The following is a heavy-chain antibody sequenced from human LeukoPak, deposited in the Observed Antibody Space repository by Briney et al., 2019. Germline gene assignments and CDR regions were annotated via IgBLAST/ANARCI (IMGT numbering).Heavy chain of an antibody. CDR1: GGSINSYY. V-gene: IGHV4-59*01. Sequence: SETLSLTCTVSGGSINSYYWSWIRQPPGKGLEWIGYIYYSGSTNYNPSLKSRVTISVDTSKNQFSLKLSSVTAADTAVYYCASSEYSSSSPDYWGQGTLVTVSS. CDR2: IYYSGST. J-gene: IGHJ4*02. D-gene: IGHD6-6*01. CDR3: ASSEYSSSSPDY.